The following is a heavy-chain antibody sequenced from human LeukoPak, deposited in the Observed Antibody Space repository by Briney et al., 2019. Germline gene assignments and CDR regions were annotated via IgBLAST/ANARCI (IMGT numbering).Heavy chain of an antibody. CDR3: ARDERDAFDI. CDR2: IYYSGST. Sequence: SQTLSLTCAVSGGSISSGGYSWSWIRQPPGTGLEWIGYIYYSGSTYYNPSLKSRVTISVDTSKNQFSLKLSSVTAADTAAYYCARDERDAFDIWGQGTMVTVSS. CDR1: GGSISSGGYS. V-gene: IGHV4-30-4*07. J-gene: IGHJ3*02.